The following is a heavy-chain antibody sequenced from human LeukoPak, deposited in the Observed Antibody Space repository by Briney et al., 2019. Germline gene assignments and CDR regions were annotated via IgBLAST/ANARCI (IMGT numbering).Heavy chain of an antibody. CDR1: GCSLCVADY. CDR3: SRYDCLGSGSTPLEY. CDR2: IFRGGST. J-gene: IGHJ4*02. Sequence: SETLSLTCAVPGCSLCVADYLSWIRQPPGKGLEWIGRIFRGGSTSYNPSLKSRLTMSMDTSKNQFSLQLTSVTAADTAVYYRSRYDCLGSGSTPLEYWGQGILVTISS. D-gene: IGHD3-3*01. V-gene: IGHV4-38-2*01.